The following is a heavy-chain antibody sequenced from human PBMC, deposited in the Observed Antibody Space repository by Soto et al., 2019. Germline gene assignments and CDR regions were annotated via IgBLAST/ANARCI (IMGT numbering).Heavy chain of an antibody. CDR3: APPRGGGGAYYYYYYGMDV. J-gene: IGHJ6*02. V-gene: IGHV1-2*02. CDR2: INPNSGGT. CDR1: GYTFTGYY. Sequence: ASVKVSCKASGYTFTGYYMHWVRQAPGQGLEWMGWINPNSGGTNYAPKFQGRVTMTRDTSIHTAYMARSRLGSDDTAGYYCAPPRGGGGAYYYYYYGMDVWGQGTTVTVSS. D-gene: IGHD3-16*01.